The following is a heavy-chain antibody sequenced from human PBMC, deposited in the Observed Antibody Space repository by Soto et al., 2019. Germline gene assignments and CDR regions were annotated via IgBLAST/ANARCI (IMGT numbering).Heavy chain of an antibody. Sequence: GGSLRLSCAASGFTFSSYAMIWVRQAPGKGLEWVSYISGSGSTIYYAGSVKGRFTISRDNAKNSLYLQMNSLRAEDTAVYYCARDPREYYFDYWGQGTLVTVSS. CDR3: ARDPREYYFDY. V-gene: IGHV3-48*04. CDR1: GFTFSSYA. J-gene: IGHJ4*02. CDR2: ISGSGSTI.